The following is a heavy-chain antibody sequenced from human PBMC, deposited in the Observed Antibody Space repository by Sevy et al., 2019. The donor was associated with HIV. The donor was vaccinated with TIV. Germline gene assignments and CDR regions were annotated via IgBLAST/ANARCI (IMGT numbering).Heavy chain of an antibody. CDR1: GFTFSSYA. Sequence: GGSLRLSCAASGFTFSSYAMSWVRQAPGKGLEWVSDISGSGGSTYYADSVKGRFTISRDNSKNTLYLQMNSLRAEDTAVYYCAKDRRGGYSGYDFFSDYYYYGMDVWGQGTTVTVSS. CDR2: ISGSGGST. J-gene: IGHJ6*02. CDR3: AKDRRGGYSGYDFFSDYYYYGMDV. D-gene: IGHD5-12*01. V-gene: IGHV3-23*01.